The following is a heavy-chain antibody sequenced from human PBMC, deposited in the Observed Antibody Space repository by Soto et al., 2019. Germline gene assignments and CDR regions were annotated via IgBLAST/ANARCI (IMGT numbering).Heavy chain of an antibody. CDR2: IIPIFGTA. V-gene: IGHV1-69*01. CDR1: GGTFSSYA. D-gene: IGHD6-19*01. Sequence: QVQLVQSGAEVKKPGSSVKVSCKASGGTFSSYAISWVRQAPGQGLEWMGGIIPIFGTANYAQKFQGRVTISADESTSRAYMELSSLRSEDTAVYYCAREDSSGWHRTYYFDYWGQGTLVTVSS. J-gene: IGHJ4*02. CDR3: AREDSSGWHRTYYFDY.